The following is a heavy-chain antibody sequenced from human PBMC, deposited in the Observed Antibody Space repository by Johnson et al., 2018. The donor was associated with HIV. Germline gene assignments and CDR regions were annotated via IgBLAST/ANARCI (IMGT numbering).Heavy chain of an antibody. CDR1: GFTFSSYA. CDR3: ASEGYSSSWYGPGHHDNDAFDI. CDR2: ISSSGTSV. D-gene: IGHD6-13*01. J-gene: IGHJ3*02. V-gene: IGHV3-48*04. Sequence: VQLVESGGGVVQPGRSLRLSCAASGFTFSSYAMHWVRQAPGKGLEWVSYISSSGTSVYYADSVKGRFSISRDNAKHSLYLQMNSLRAGDTAVYYCASEGYSSSWYGPGHHDNDAFDIWGQGTMVTVSS.